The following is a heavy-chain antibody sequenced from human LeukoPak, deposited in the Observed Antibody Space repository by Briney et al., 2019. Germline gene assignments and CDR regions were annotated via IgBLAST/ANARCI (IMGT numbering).Heavy chain of an antibody. V-gene: IGHV4-59*01. CDR1: GFSISGSC. CDR2: ITHNGTT. CDR3: ATTPCARQHPSYFDY. J-gene: IGHJ4*02. Sequence: PSQTLSLTCSVSGFSISGSCWSWIRQSPAMGLEWIAYITHNGTTRFNPSLHSRATLSIDTSKNQFSLNLRSVTAADTAIYYCATTPCARQHPSYFDYWGQGNLVTVSS. D-gene: IGHD5-18*01.